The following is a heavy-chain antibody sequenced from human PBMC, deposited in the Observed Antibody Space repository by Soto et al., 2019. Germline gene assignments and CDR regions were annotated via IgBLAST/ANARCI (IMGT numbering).Heavy chain of an antibody. CDR2: IYWDDDK. V-gene: IGHV2-5*02. D-gene: IGHD4-17*01. J-gene: IGHJ4*02. CDR3: AHSRLDYGDNVGFDY. Sequence: GLDLEWLALIYWDDDKRYSPSLKSRLTITKDTSKNQVVLTMTNMDPVDTATYYCAHSRLDYGDNVGFDYWGQRTLVTVSS.